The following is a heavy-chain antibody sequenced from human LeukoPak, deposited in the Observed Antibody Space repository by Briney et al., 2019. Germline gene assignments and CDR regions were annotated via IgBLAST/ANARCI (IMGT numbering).Heavy chain of an antibody. CDR1: GFTLSNYG. CDR2: IWYDGSDD. CDR3: ATDQGIY. V-gene: IGHV3-33*01. J-gene: IGHJ4*02. Sequence: GGSLRLSCAASGFTLSNYGMHWVRQAPGKGLEWVAVIWYDGSDDYYADSVKGRFTISRVNSKNTLNLHMNSLRAEDTAVYYCATDQGIYWGQGTLVTVSS.